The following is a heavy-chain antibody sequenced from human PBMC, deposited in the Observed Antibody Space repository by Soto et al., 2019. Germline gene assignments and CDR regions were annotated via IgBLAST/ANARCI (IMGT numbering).Heavy chain of an antibody. J-gene: IGHJ3*02. D-gene: IGHD4-17*01. CDR1: GGSINSYY. CDR3: ARSMTTVTTYAFDI. Sequence: SETLSLTCTVSGGSINSYYWSWIRQPPGKGLEWIGYIYYSGSTNYNSSLKSRVTISVDTSKNQFSLRLSSVTAADTAVYYWARSMTTVTTYAFDIWGQGTMVTVSS. CDR2: IYYSGST. V-gene: IGHV4-59*12.